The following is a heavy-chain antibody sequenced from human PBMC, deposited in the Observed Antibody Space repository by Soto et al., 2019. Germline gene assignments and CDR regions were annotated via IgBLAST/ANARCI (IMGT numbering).Heavy chain of an antibody. J-gene: IGHJ5*02. CDR3: ESAGSDISGFYLNQFDP. V-gene: IGHV4-59*07. CDR2: ISYRGPT. D-gene: IGHD3-22*01. CDR1: CDSINNYF. Sequence: DPLSLTCAVSCDSINNYFWNWIRQPPGKGLEWFGYISYRGPTKYNPSPKSRVTISADTSKNQFSLRLRSVISPDTAACSCESAGSDISGFYLNQFDPWGQGTLVTVSS.